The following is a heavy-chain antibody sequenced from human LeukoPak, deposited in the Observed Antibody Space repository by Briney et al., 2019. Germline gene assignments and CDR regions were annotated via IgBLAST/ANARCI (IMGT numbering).Heavy chain of an antibody. D-gene: IGHD2-15*01. CDR3: AIGYCSGGSCYTFDY. V-gene: IGHV1-46*01. Sequence: ASVKVSCKASGYTFTSYYMHWVRQAPGQGLEWMGLLNPSGGSTTYAQKFQGRVTMTRDTSTSTVYMELSSLRSEDTAVYYCAIGYCSGGSCYTFDYWGQGTLVTVSS. CDR2: LNPSGGST. J-gene: IGHJ4*02. CDR1: GYTFTSYY.